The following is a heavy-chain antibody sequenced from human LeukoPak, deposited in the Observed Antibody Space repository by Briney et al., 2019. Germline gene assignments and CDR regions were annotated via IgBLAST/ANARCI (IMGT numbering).Heavy chain of an antibody. CDR3: ARGDCSSTSCLYYYYYYMDV. CDR1: GGSISSSGYY. CDR2: IYHSGST. Sequence: SETLSLTCTVSGGSISSSGYYWGWIRQPPGKGLEWIGSIYHSGSTYYNPSLKSRVTISVDTSKNQFSLKLSSVTAADTAVYYCARGDCSSTSCLYYYYYYMDVWGKGTTVTVS. V-gene: IGHV4-39*07. J-gene: IGHJ6*03. D-gene: IGHD2-2*01.